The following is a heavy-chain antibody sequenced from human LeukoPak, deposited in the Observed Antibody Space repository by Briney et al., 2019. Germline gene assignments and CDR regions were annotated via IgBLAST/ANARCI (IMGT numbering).Heavy chain of an antibody. CDR3: ARTSEWLPFDY. D-gene: IGHD5-12*01. CDR1: GYTFTSYY. Sequence: GASVKVSCKASGYTFTSYYMHWVRQAPGQGLEWMGIINPSGGSTSYAQKFQGRVTMTTDTSTSTAYMELRSLRSDDTAVYYCARTSEWLPFDYWGQGTLVTVSS. CDR2: INPSGGST. V-gene: IGHV1-46*01. J-gene: IGHJ4*02.